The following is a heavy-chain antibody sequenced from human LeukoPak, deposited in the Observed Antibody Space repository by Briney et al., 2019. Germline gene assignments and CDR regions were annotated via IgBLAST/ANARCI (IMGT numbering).Heavy chain of an antibody. CDR2: ISSSGSTI. CDR3: ARDHSGDYIPTYFDY. CDR1: EFTFSSYW. V-gene: IGHV3-48*04. D-gene: IGHD4-17*01. J-gene: IGHJ4*02. Sequence: GGSLRLSCAASEFTFSSYWMHWVRQAPGKGLEWVSYISSSGSTIYYADSVKGRFTISRDNAKNSLYLQMNSLRAEDTAVYYCARDHSGDYIPTYFDYWGQGTLVTVSS.